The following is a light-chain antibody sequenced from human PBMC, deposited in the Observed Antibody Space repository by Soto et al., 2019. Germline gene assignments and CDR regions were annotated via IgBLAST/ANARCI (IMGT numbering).Light chain of an antibody. CDR2: SDN. Sequence: QSVLTQPPSASGTPGQRVTISCSGSSSNIGGNAVNWYQQLPGTAPKLLIYSDNQRPSGVPDRFSGSKSGTSASLAISGLQSEDEADYYGATWDDSLNGYVFATGTKVTVL. CDR1: SSNIGGNA. J-gene: IGLJ1*01. V-gene: IGLV1-44*01. CDR3: ATWDDSLNGYV.